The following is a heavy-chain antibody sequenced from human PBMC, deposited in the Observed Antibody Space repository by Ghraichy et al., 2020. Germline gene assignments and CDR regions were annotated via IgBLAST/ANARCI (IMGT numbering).Heavy chain of an antibody. D-gene: IGHD2-2*01. CDR3: AKAYCSSTSCYFHAFDI. CDR2: ISGSGGST. J-gene: IGHJ3*02. V-gene: IGHV3-23*01. Sequence: LTCAASGFTFSSYAMSWVRQAPGKGLEWVSAISGSGGSTHYADSVKGRFTISRDNSKNTLYLQMNSLRAEDTAVYYCAKAYCSSTSCYFHAFDIWGQGTMVTVSS. CDR1: GFTFSSYA.